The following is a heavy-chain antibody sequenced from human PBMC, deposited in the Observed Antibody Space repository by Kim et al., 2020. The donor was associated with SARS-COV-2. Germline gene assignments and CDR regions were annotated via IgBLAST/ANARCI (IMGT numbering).Heavy chain of an antibody. V-gene: IGHV3-7*05. J-gene: IGHJ1*01. D-gene: IGHD6-19*01. CDR1: GFTPTIHW. CDR3: ARGSGWLIEH. CDR2: IKHDGSET. Sequence: GGSLRLSCAASGFTPTIHWMNWVRQTPGKGLEWVANIKHDGSETKYVDSVKGRFTISRDSARNSIYLQMNGLRAEDTAVYYCARGSGWLIEHWGQGTLVTVSS.